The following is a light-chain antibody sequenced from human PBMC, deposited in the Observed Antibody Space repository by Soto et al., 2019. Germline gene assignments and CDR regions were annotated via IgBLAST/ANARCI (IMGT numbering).Light chain of an antibody. Sequence: LTQPPSASGTPGQRVTISCSGSSSNIGSNTVNWYQQLPGTAPKLLIYSNNQRPSGVPDRFSGSKSGTSASLAISVLQSEDEADYYCAAWDDSLNGPWVFGGGTKLTVL. CDR2: SNN. CDR3: AAWDDSLNGPWV. V-gene: IGLV1-44*01. CDR1: SSNIGSNT. J-gene: IGLJ3*02.